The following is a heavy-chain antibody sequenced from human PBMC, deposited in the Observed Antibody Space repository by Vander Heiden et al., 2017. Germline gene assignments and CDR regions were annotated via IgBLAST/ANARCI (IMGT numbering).Heavy chain of an antibody. Sequence: EVQPLESGGGLVQPGGSLRLSCAASGFTFSSYAMGWVGQAPGKGLGWVSGISGSGGSTYYADSVKGRFTISRDNAKNTVYLQMNSLRAEDTAVYYCAKGRGYNFWSGPSYWGQGTLVTVSS. V-gene: IGHV3-23*01. D-gene: IGHD3-3*01. CDR3: AKGRGYNFWSGPSY. CDR1: GFTFSSYA. CDR2: ISGSGGST. J-gene: IGHJ4*02.